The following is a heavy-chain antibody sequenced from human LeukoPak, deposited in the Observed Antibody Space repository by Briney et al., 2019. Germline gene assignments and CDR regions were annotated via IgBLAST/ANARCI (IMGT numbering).Heavy chain of an antibody. CDR3: ASRGDVDTAMALVYAFDI. CDR2: IYHSGST. J-gene: IGHJ3*02. Sequence: SETLSLTCIVSGGSISSGGYYWSWIRQPPGKGLEWIGYIYHSGSTYYNPSLKSRVTISVDRSKNQFSLKLSSVTAADTAVYYCASRGDVDTAMALVYAFDIWGQGTMVTVSS. CDR1: GGSISSGGYY. D-gene: IGHD5-18*01. V-gene: IGHV4-30-2*01.